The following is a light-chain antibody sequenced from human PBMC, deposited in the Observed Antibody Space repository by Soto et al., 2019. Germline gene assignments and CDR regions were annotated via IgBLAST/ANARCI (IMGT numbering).Light chain of an antibody. CDR2: GAS. V-gene: IGKV3-20*01. Sequence: EIVLTQSPGTVSLSPGERATLSCRASQSVSSSYLAWYQQKPGQAPRLLIYGASSRATGIPDRFSGSGSGTDFPLTISRLEPEDVAVYYCQQYGSSPTFGGGTKVEIK. J-gene: IGKJ4*01. CDR3: QQYGSSPT. CDR1: QSVSSSY.